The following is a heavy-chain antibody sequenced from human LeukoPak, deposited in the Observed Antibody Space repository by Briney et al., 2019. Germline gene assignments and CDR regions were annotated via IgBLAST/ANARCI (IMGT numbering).Heavy chain of an antibody. CDR2: ISSSGNTI. D-gene: IGHD4-17*01. Sequence: PGGSLRLSCAASGFTFSDYYMSWIRQAPGKGLEWVSYISSSGNTIYYADSVKGRFTVSRDNAKKSLYLQMNSLRAEDTAVYYCARERSGYGDYDYWGQGTLVTVSS. CDR3: ARERSGYGDYDY. V-gene: IGHV3-11*01. CDR1: GFTFSDYY. J-gene: IGHJ4*02.